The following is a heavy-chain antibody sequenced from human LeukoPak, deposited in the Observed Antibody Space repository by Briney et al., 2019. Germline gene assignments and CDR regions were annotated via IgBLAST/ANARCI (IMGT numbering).Heavy chain of an antibody. V-gene: IGHV3-9*01. CDR2: ISWNSGSI. CDR3: ARRRGLGYCSSTSCYAGYFDY. Sequence: PGGSLRLSCAASGFTFDDYAMHWVRQAPGKGLEWVSGISWNSGSIGYADSVKGRFTISRDNAKNSLYLQMNSPRAEDTALYYCARRRGLGYCSSTSCYAGYFDYWGQGTLVTVSS. J-gene: IGHJ4*02. CDR1: GFTFDDYA. D-gene: IGHD2-2*01.